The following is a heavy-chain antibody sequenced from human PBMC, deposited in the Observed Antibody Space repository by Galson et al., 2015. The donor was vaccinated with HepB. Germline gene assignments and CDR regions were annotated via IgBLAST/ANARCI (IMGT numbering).Heavy chain of an antibody. V-gene: IGHV3-21*01. CDR2: ICSSSSYI. J-gene: IGHJ6*03. Sequence: SLRLSCAASGFTFSSYSMNWVRQAPGKGLEWVSSICSSSSYIYYADSVKGRFTISRDNAKNSLYLQMNSLRAEDTAVYYCARDNVYSSSRYYYYYMDVWGKGTTVTVSS. CDR1: GFTFSSYS. CDR3: ARDNVYSSSRYYYYYMDV. D-gene: IGHD6-6*01.